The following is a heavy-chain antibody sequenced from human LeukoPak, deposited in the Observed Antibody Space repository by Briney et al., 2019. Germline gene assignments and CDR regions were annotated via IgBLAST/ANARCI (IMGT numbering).Heavy chain of an antibody. CDR1: GFTLSSYA. J-gene: IGHJ4*02. CDR3: AKAPVTTCRGAYCYPFDY. V-gene: IGHV3-23*01. Sequence: HPGGSLSLSCAAAGFTLSSYAVSWVRQAAGKGLEWVSAISDRGNTYHADSVKGRFTISRDSSKNTLFLQMNRLRPEDAAVYYCAKAPVTTCRGAYCYPFDYWGQGTLVTASS. CDR2: ISDRGNT. D-gene: IGHD2-21*01.